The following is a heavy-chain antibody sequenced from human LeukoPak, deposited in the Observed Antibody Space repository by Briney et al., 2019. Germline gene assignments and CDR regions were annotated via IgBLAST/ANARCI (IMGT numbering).Heavy chain of an antibody. D-gene: IGHD1-26*01. CDR3: ARGEVSSGTYAILFDH. CDR2: IYYSGST. Sequence: PSETLSLTCTVSGGSISGYYWSWIRQPPGKGLEWIGYIYYSGSTDYNPSLKSRVTISVDTSKSQFSLRLSPVTAADTAVYYCARGEVSSGTYAILFDHWGQGTLVTVSS. CDR1: GGSISGYY. J-gene: IGHJ4*02. V-gene: IGHV4-59*01.